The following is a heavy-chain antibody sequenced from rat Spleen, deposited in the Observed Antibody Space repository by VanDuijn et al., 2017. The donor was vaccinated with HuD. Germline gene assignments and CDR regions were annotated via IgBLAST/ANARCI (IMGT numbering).Heavy chain of an antibody. J-gene: IGHJ2*01. CDR2: ISYEGSNT. CDR3: ARRHYGYTDYFDY. Sequence: EVQLVESGGGRVQPGRSLKLSCAASGFTFSDYYMAWVRQAPKKGLEWVASISYEGSNTYYGDPVKGRFTISRDNAKSTLSLQMDSLRSEDTATYYCARRHYGYTDYFDYWGQGVMVTVSS. CDR1: GFTFSDYY. D-gene: IGHD1-9*01. V-gene: IGHV5-22*01.